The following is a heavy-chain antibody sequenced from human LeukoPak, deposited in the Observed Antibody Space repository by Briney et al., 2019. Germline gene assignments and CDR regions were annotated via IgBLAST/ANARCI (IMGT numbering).Heavy chain of an antibody. CDR1: GYTFTGYY. V-gene: IGHV1-2*02. CDR2: INPNSGGT. D-gene: IGHD6-13*01. Sequence: ASVTVSFKASGYTFTGYYVHWVRQAPGQGLEWMGWINPNSGGTNYAQKFQGRVTMTRDTSISTAYMELSRLRSDDTAVYYCARAGGLAAAGTGAYYYYMDVWGKGTTVTVSS. J-gene: IGHJ6*03. CDR3: ARAGGLAAAGTGAYYYYMDV.